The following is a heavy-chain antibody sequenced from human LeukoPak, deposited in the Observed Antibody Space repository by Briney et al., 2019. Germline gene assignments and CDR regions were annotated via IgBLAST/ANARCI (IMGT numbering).Heavy chain of an antibody. CDR2: IYYSGST. Sequence: SETLSLTCTVSGGSISSSSYYWGWIRQPPGKGLEWIGSIYYSGSTYYNPSLKSRVTISVDTSKNQFSLKLSSVTAADTAVYYCARDHLVAASLAIDYWGQGTLVTVSS. V-gene: IGHV4-39*07. CDR1: GGSISSSSYY. CDR3: ARDHLVAASLAIDY. D-gene: IGHD2-15*01. J-gene: IGHJ4*02.